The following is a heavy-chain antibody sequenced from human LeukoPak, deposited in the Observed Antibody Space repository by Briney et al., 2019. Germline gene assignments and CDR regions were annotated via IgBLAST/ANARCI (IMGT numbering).Heavy chain of an antibody. CDR1: GFTFSSHS. J-gene: IGHJ4*02. CDR2: ISSSSSYI. D-gene: IGHD3-22*01. V-gene: IGHV3-21*04. Sequence: GGSLRLSCAASGFTFSSHSMNWVRQAPGKGLEWVSSISSSSSYIYYADSVKGRFTISRDNSKNTLYLQMNSLRAEDTAVYYCAKDSEQTYCYDSSGYSWDYWGQGTLVTVSS. CDR3: AKDSEQTYCYDSSGYSWDY.